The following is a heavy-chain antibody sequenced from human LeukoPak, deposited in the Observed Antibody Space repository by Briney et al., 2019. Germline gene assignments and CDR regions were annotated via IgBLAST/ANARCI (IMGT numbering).Heavy chain of an antibody. CDR2: ISPRSTTI. V-gene: IGHV3-11*04. D-gene: IGHD4-17*01. CDR1: GFTFNDHY. CDR3: AREAYGGYVDDFYYYYYMDV. J-gene: IGHJ6*03. Sequence: GGSLKLSCAASGFTFNDHYMTWIRQAPGKGLEWVSYISPRSTTIYYADSVKGRFTISRDNAKNSLYLQMNSLGAEDTAVYYCAREAYGGYVDDFYYYYYMDVWGKGITVSVSS.